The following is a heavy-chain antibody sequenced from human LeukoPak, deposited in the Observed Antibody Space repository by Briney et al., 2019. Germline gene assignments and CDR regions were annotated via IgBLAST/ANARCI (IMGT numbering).Heavy chain of an antibody. D-gene: IGHD1-26*01. Sequence: PSETLSLTCTVSGGSISSYYWIWIRQPPGKGLEWIGYIYYSGSTNYNPSLKSRVTISVDTSKNQFSLKLSSVTAADTAVYYCARGIVGAVIDYWGQGTLVTVSS. CDR3: ARGIVGAVIDY. J-gene: IGHJ4*02. CDR1: GGSISSYY. V-gene: IGHV4-59*01. CDR2: IYYSGST.